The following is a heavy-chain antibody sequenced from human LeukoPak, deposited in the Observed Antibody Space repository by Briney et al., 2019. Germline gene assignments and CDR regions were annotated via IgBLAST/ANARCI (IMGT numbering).Heavy chain of an antibody. V-gene: IGHV1-2*02. CDR1: GYIFTDYY. D-gene: IGHD3-22*01. Sequence: ASVKVSCKTSGYIFTDYYIHWVRQAPGQGLQWMGWVNPHSGGTNYAQMFHGRVAMTRDTSITKAYMELSRLRSDDTAMYYCAKTDNKYDSRLLFNWGQGTQVTVSS. J-gene: IGHJ1*01. CDR3: AKTDNKYDSRLLFN. CDR2: VNPHSGGT.